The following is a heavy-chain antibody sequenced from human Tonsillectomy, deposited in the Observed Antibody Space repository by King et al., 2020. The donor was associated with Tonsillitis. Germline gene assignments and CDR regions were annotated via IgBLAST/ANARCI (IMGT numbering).Heavy chain of an antibody. CDR2: ISSSSSYI. CDR3: ARDFGVRWGLTMDAFDI. V-gene: IGHV3-21*01. J-gene: IGHJ3*02. D-gene: IGHD3-3*01. CDR1: GFTFSSYS. Sequence: VQLVESGGGLVKPGGSLRLSCAASGFTFSSYSMNWVRQAPGKGLEWVSSISSSSSYIYYADSVKGRFTISRDNAKNSLYLQMNSLRAEDTAVYYCARDFGVRWGLTMDAFDIWGQGTMVTVSS.